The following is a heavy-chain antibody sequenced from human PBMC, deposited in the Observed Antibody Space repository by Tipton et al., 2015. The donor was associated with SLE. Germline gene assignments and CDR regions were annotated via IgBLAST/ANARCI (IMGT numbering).Heavy chain of an antibody. V-gene: IGHV1-69*05. Sequence: QSGAEVKKPGSSVKVSCKASGGTFSSYAISWVRQAPGQGLEWMGGIIPVFRTTNYAQSFQGRVTITTDESTSTAYMELRSLRSEDTAVYYCARVSTRYCTTTTCYGGNIDYWGQGTLVTVSS. D-gene: IGHD2-2*01. CDR3: ARVSTRYCTTTTCYGGNIDY. J-gene: IGHJ4*02. CDR2: IIPVFRTT. CDR1: GGTFSSYA.